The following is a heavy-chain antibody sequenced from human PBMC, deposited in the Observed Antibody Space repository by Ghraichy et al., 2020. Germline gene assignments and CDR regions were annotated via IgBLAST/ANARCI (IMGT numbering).Heavy chain of an antibody. CDR3: ARLIVNSWLDE. D-gene: IGHD6-13*01. V-gene: IGHV6-1*01. J-gene: IGHJ4*02. CDR2: TYSRSKWYN. CDR1: GDSVSSTRVT. Sequence: SQTLSLTCAISGDSVSSTRVTWDWIRQSPSRGLKWLGRTYSRSKWYNDYAVSVKSRITINPDTSANQFSLQSVSVIPEDTAVSYCARLIVNSWLDEWGQGILVTVSS.